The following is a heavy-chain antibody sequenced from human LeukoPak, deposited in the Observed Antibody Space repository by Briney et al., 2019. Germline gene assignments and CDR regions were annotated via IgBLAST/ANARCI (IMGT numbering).Heavy chain of an antibody. CDR3: VSGAAAGHDAFDI. J-gene: IGHJ3*02. Sequence: GRSLRLSCAASGFTFSSYGMHWVRQAPGKGLEWVAVISYDGSNKYYADSVKGRFTISRDNSKNTLYLQMNSLRAEDTAVYYCVSGAAAGHDAFDIWGQGTMVTVSS. CDR2: ISYDGSNK. V-gene: IGHV3-30*03. CDR1: GFTFSSYG. D-gene: IGHD6-13*01.